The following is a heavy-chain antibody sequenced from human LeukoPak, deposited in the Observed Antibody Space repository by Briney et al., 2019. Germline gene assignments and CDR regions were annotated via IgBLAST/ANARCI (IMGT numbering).Heavy chain of an antibody. V-gene: IGHV6-1*01. CDR3: ARALLRGDYYYYAMDV. CDR2: TYYRSKWYN. D-gene: IGHD3-10*01. J-gene: IGHJ6*02. Sequence: SQTLSLTCVISGDSVSSNSAAWNWIRQSPSRGLECLGRTYYRSKWYNDYAVSVKSRITISPDTSKNQFSLQLNSVTPEDTAVYYCARALLRGDYYYYAMDVWGQGTTVTVSS. CDR1: GDSVSSNSAA.